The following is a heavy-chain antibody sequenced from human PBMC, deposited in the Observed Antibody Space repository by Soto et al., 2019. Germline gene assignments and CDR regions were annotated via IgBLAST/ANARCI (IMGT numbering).Heavy chain of an antibody. CDR1: GYTFSSYG. CDR2: INIYKGNT. J-gene: IGHJ4*02. Sequence: QVQLMQSGAEVKKPGASVKVSCKPSGYTFSSYGIAWVRQAPGQGLEWMGWINIYKGNTNYAQKFQDRVTMTTDTCTRTVYMELRSLGSDDTAVYYCARERGGYAYGDYWGQGTLVTVSS. D-gene: IGHD3-16*01. CDR3: ARERGGYAYGDY. V-gene: IGHV1-18*01.